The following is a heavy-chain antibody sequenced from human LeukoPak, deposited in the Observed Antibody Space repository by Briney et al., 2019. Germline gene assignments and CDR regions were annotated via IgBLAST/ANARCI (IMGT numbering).Heavy chain of an antibody. CDR3: ARDPAVASRATFYY. CDR1: GFTFSSYA. Sequence: GGSLRLSCAASGFTFSSYAMNWVRQAPGKGLEWVSSISGSGDRTYYADSVKGRFTISRNNPENILYLQMDSLRAEDTAVYYCARDPAVASRATFYYWGQGTLVTVSS. D-gene: IGHD6-13*01. J-gene: IGHJ4*02. CDR2: ISGSGDRT. V-gene: IGHV3-23*01.